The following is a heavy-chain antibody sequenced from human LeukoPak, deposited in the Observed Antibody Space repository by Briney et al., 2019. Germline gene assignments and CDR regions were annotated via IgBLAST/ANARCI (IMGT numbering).Heavy chain of an antibody. CDR1: GFTFSSYW. Sequence: PGGSLRLSCAASGFTFSSYWMNWVRQAPGKGLEWVANIRQDGSERYYMDSVKGRFTISRDNAKNSLYLEMDSLRAEDTAVYYCARDGSSNSWSEYFQDCGQGDLVTVSS. D-gene: IGHD2-2*01. V-gene: IGHV3-7*01. CDR3: ARDGSSNSWSEYFQD. CDR2: IRQDGSER. J-gene: IGHJ1*01.